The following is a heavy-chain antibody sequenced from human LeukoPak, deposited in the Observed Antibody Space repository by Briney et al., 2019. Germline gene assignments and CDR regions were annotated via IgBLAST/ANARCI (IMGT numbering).Heavy chain of an antibody. D-gene: IGHD3-22*01. V-gene: IGHV3-30*18. CDR2: ISYDGSNK. CDR3: AKDSYDSSPFDY. Sequence: PGGSLRLSCAASGFTFSSYGMHWVRQAPGKGLEWVAVISYDGSNKYYADSVKGRFTISRDNSKNTLYLQMNSLRAEDTAVYYCAKDSYDSSPFDYWGQGTLVTVSS. J-gene: IGHJ4*02. CDR1: GFTFSSYG.